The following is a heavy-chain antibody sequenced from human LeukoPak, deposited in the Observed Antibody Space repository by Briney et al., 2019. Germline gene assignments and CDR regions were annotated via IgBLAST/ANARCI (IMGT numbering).Heavy chain of an antibody. V-gene: IGHV3-48*04. CDR2: ISTSSRTI. J-gene: IGHJ6*03. Sequence: GGSLRLSCAASGFTFSNHNMNWVRQAPGEGLEWVSYISTSSRTIYYADSVKGRFTISRDNAKNSLYLRMNSLRAEDTAVYYCARGSGSFYYYMDVWGKGTTVTVSS. D-gene: IGHD3-10*01. CDR3: ARGSGSFYYYMDV. CDR1: GFTFSNHN.